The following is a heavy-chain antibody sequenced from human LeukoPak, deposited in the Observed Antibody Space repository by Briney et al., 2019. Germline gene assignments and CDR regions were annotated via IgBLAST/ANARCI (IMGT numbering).Heavy chain of an antibody. CDR1: GYTFTGYY. CDR2: INPNSGGT. Sequence: GASVKVSCKASGYTFTGYYMHWVRQAPGQGLEWMGWINPNSGGTNYAQKFQGWVTMTRDTSISTAYMELSRLRSDDTAVYYCARGGSPPYYYYYGMDVWGQGTTVTVSS. J-gene: IGHJ6*02. CDR3: ARGGSPPYYYYYGMDV. V-gene: IGHV1-2*04.